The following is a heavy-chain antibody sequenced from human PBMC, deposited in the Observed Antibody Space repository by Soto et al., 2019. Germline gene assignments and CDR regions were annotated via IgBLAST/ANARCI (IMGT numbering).Heavy chain of an antibody. J-gene: IGHJ6*02. CDR2: INHSGST. Sequence: SETLSLTCAAYGGSFSGYYWSWIRQPPGKGLEWIGEINHSGSTNYNPSLKSRVTISVDTSKNQFSLKLSSVTAADTAVYYCARGTPILRFLEWPRYYYYGMDVWGQGTTVTVSS. V-gene: IGHV4-34*01. CDR3: ARGTPILRFLEWPRYYYYGMDV. D-gene: IGHD3-3*01. CDR1: GGSFSGYY.